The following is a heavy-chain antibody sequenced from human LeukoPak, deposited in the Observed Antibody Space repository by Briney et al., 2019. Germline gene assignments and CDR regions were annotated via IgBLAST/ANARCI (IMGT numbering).Heavy chain of an antibody. CDR1: GYTFTSYG. J-gene: IGHJ4*02. Sequence: ASVKVSCKASGYTFTSYGISWVRQAPGQGLEWMGIINPSGGSTSYAQKFQGRVTMTRDTSTSTVYMELSSLRSEDTAVYYCARAYYDILTGYYSSYYFDYWGQGTLVTVSS. V-gene: IGHV1-46*01. CDR2: INPSGGST. D-gene: IGHD3-9*01. CDR3: ARAYYDILTGYYSSYYFDY.